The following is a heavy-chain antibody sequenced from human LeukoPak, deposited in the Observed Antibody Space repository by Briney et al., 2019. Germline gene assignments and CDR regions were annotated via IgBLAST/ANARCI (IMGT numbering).Heavy chain of an antibody. CDR2: INPNSGGT. CDR3: ARDLRKSYYDSSGYPQPTYFDY. V-gene: IGHV1-2*02. D-gene: IGHD3-22*01. J-gene: IGHJ4*02. CDR1: GYTFTGYY. Sequence: GASVKVSCKASGYTFTGYYMHWVRQAPGQGLEWMGWINPNSGGTKYAQKFQGRVTMTRDTSISIVYMELRRLRSDDTAMYYCARDLRKSYYDSSGYPQPTYFDYWGQGTLVTVSS.